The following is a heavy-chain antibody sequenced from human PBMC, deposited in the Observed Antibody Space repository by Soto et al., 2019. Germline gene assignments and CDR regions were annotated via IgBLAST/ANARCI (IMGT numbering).Heavy chain of an antibody. CDR1: GYTFTSYY. Sequence: ASVKVSCKASGYTFTSYYMHWVRQAPGQGFEWMGIINPSGGSTSYAQKFQGRVTMTRDTSTSTVYMELSSLRSEDTAVYYCARDPSPHSSSWYHAFDIWGQGTMVTVSS. CDR3: ARDPSPHSSSWYHAFDI. J-gene: IGHJ3*02. CDR2: INPSGGST. D-gene: IGHD6-13*01. V-gene: IGHV1-46*01.